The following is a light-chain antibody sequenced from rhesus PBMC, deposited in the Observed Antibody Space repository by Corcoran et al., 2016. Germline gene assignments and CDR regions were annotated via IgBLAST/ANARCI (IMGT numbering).Light chain of an antibody. Sequence: DIQMTQSPSSLSASVGDRVTVTCRASQGINKELSWYQQKLGKAPTLLIYAASTLQTGVSSRFSGSGSGTYYTLTIDSLQPEDVGSYYGLQDYAIPLTFGGGTKVEIQ. CDR1: QGINKE. J-gene: IGKJ4*01. CDR3: LQDYAIPLT. CDR2: AAS. V-gene: IGKV1-94*01.